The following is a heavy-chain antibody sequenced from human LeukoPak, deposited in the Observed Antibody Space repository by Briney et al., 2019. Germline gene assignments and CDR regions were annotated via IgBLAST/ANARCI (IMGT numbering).Heavy chain of an antibody. V-gene: IGHV6-1*01. CDR3: ARMDIVATNYFDY. CDR1: GDSVSSNSAA. J-gene: IGHJ4*02. Sequence: SQTLSLTCAISGDSVSSNSAAWNRIRQSPSRGLEWLGRTYYRSKWYNDYAVSVKSRITINPDTSKNQFSLQLNSVTPEDTAVYYCARMDIVATNYFDYWGQGTLVTVSS. D-gene: IGHD5-12*01. CDR2: TYYRSKWYN.